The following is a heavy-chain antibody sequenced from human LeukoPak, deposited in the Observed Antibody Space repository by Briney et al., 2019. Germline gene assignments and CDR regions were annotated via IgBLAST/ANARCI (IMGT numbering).Heavy chain of an antibody. CDR1: GFTFDDYA. D-gene: IGHD6-13*01. Sequence: PGWSLRLSCAASGFTFDDYAMHWVRQAPGKGLEWVSGISWNSGSIGYADSVKGRFTISRDNAKNSLYLQMNSLRAEDTALYYCAKARGIAAQFDPWGQGTLVTVPS. V-gene: IGHV3-9*01. CDR3: AKARGIAAQFDP. J-gene: IGHJ5*02. CDR2: ISWNSGSI.